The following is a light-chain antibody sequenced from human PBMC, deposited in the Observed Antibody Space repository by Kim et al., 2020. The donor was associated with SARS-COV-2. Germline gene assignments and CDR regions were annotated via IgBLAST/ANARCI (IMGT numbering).Light chain of an antibody. V-gene: IGLV3-1*01. J-gene: IGLJ1*01. CDR3: QAWDSSIYV. CDR1: KLGDKY. Sequence: SYELTQPPSVSVSPGQTASITCSGDKLGDKYASWYQQKPGQSPVVVIFRDNRRSSGIPERFSGSNSGNTATLTISGTQAMDEADYYCQAWDSSIYVFGTGTKVTVL. CDR2: RDN.